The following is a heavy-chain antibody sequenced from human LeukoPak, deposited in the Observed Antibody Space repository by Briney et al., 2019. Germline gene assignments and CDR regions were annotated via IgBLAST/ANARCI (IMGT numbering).Heavy chain of an antibody. V-gene: IGHV3-23*01. CDR1: GFTFSSYA. Sequence: PGGSLRLSCAASGFTFSSYAMTWVRQAPVKGLEWVSVISGSGGSTYYADSVKGRFTISRDNSKNTLYLQMNSLRAEDTAVYYCAKGTLSAFDYWGQGTLVTVSS. CDR3: AKGTLSAFDY. CDR2: ISGSGGST. D-gene: IGHD3-10*01. J-gene: IGHJ4*02.